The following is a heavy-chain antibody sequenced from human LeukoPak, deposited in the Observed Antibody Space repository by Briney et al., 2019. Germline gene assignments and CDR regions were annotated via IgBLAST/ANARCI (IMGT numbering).Heavy chain of an antibody. CDR2: IWYDGSNT. CDR1: GFTFSSYG. V-gene: IGHV3-33*08. CDR3: ARDLEIGSSSYYFDH. Sequence: GGSLRLSCAASGFTFSSYGMHWVRQAPGKGLEWVAIIWYDGSNTYYVDSVRGRFTISRDNSKNTLYLQVNSLRAEDTAMYYCARDLEIGSSSYYFDHWGQGTLVTVSS. J-gene: IGHJ4*02. D-gene: IGHD1-1*01.